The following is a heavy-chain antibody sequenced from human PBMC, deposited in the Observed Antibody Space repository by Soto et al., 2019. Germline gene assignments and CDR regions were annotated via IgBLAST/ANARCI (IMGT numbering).Heavy chain of an antibody. CDR1: GGSISSSIYY. CDR3: AGGDYYHSSGYYFYYYTMDV. J-gene: IGHJ6*02. CDR2: VYYGGST. V-gene: IGHV4-39*01. D-gene: IGHD3-22*01. Sequence: TSETLSLTCTVSGGSISSSIYYWGWIRQPPGKGLEWIGNVYYGGSTYYNPSLKSRVTISVETSKSQFYLKLSSVTAADTAVYYCAGGDYYHSSGYYFYYYTMDVWGQGTTVTVSS.